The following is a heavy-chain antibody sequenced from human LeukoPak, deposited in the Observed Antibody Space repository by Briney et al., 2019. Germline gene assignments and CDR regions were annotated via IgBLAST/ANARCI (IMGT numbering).Heavy chain of an antibody. CDR2: IYHSGST. V-gene: IGHV4-38-2*01. CDR1: GYSISSGYY. Sequence: SETLSLTCAVSGYSISSGYYWGWIRQPPGKGLEWIGSIYHSGSTYYNPSLKSRVTMSVDTSKNQFSLKLSSVTAADTAVYYRARAPGDCSSTSCYASPFDYWGQGTLVTVSS. D-gene: IGHD2-2*01. CDR3: ARAPGDCSSTSCYASPFDY. J-gene: IGHJ4*02.